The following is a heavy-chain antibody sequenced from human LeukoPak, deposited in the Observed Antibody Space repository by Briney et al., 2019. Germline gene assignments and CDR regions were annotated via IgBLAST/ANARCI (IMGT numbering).Heavy chain of an antibody. D-gene: IGHD1-26*01. CDR3: AKGATQLRSAFDI. Sequence: GRALRLSCAASGFTLDDYAMHWVRQAPARGLEWVSGISWNSGSIGYEDSVKGRFTISRDNAKNSLYLQMNSLRAEDTALYYCAKGATQLRSAFDIWGQGTMVTVSS. V-gene: IGHV3-9*01. CDR1: GFTLDDYA. J-gene: IGHJ3*02. CDR2: ISWNSGSI.